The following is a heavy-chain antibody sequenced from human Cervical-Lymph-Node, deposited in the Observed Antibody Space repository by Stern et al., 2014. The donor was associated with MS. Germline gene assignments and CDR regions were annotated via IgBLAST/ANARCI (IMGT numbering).Heavy chain of an antibody. CDR2: IYHSGTT. Sequence: QLQLQESGPGLLKPSGTLSLTCAVSGGPVSSGNWWNWVRQPPGKGLEWIGDIYHSGTTNYNMSLKGRVTISVDKPKNQFSLQLTSVTAADTAVYYCTRGIRNNVFDIWGQGTMVTVSS. J-gene: IGHJ3*02. V-gene: IGHV4-4*02. D-gene: IGHD1-14*01. CDR1: GGPVSSGNW. CDR3: TRGIRNNVFDI.